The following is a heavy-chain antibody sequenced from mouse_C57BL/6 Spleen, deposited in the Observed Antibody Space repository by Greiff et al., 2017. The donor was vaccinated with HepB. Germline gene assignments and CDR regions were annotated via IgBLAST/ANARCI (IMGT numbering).Heavy chain of an antibody. CDR3: TADT. V-gene: IGHV1-15*01. J-gene: IGHJ2*03. CDR2: IDPETGGT. D-gene: IGHD3-3*01. CDR1: GYTFTDYE. Sequence: VQLQQSGSELVRPGASVTLSCKASGYTFTDYEMHWVKQTPVHGLEWIGAIDPETGGTAYNQTFKGKAVLTADNSSSTAYLELRSLTSEDSAVYYCTADTWGQGTSLTV.